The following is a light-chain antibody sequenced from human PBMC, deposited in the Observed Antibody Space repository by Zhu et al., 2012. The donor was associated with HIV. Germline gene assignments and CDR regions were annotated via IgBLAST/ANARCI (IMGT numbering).Light chain of an antibody. CDR2: GAS. V-gene: IGKV3-20*01. Sequence: EIVLTQSPATLSLSPGESATLSCRASRDIHIYLAWYQQKPGQAPRLLIYGASRRVTGIPDRFSGSGSGTDFTLTISRLEPEDFAVYYCQHYVPSPMYTFGQGTKLEIK. J-gene: IGKJ2*01. CDR3: QHYVPSPMYT. CDR1: RDIHIY.